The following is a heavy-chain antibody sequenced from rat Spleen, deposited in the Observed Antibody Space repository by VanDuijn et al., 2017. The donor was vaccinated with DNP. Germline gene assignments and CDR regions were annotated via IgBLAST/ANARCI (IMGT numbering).Heavy chain of an antibody. CDR1: GFNFNDYW. J-gene: IGHJ2*01. Sequence: EVKLVESGGGLVQPRRSLKLSCAASGFNFNDYWMGWVRQAPGKGLEWVASITTSGDSTYYPDSVKGRFTISRDNAKNTVYLQMNSLRSEDTATYYCARWSNFFDYWGQGVMVTVSS. CDR3: ARWSNFFDY. V-gene: IGHV5-31*01. CDR2: ITTSGDST.